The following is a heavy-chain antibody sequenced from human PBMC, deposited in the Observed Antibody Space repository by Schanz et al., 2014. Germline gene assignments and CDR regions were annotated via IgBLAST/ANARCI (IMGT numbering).Heavy chain of an antibody. D-gene: IGHD3-10*01. J-gene: IGHJ5*02. CDR2: IYDGGST. CDR1: GGSISSGGYY. CDR3: ASRRRMGISMVRGILKGWFDP. Sequence: QVQLQESGPGLVKPSQTLSLTCTVSGGSISSGGYYWSWIRQHPGKGLEWIGYIYDGGSTYYNPSLKSRVTISVDRSKNQFSRNLTSVTAADTAVYYCASRRRMGISMVRGILKGWFDPWGLGILVTVSS. V-gene: IGHV4-31*03.